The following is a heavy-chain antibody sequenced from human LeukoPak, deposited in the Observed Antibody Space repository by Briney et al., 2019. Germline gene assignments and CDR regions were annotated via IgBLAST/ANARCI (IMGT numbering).Heavy chain of an antibody. CDR2: IHPSGST. CDR3: ARGRDAHKGGNY. CDR1: GGSFTDYY. Sequence: SETLSLTCAAYGGSFTDYYLTWIRQPPGKGLEWIGEIHPSGSTNYNPSLKSRVTMSLDTSKNQFSLKLNSVTAADTADYYCARGRDAHKGGNYWGQGTLVTVSS. V-gene: IGHV4-34*01. J-gene: IGHJ4*02. D-gene: IGHD5-24*01.